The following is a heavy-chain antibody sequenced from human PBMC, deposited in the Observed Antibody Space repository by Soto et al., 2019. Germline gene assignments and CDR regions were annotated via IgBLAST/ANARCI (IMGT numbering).Heavy chain of an antibody. CDR3: VKDPISPPPTTPGPCGMDV. CDR2: ISGSAVST. V-gene: IGHV3-23*01. D-gene: IGHD1-1*01. CDR1: GFTFSSYA. Sequence: PGGSLRLSCAASGFTFSSYAMSWVRQAPGKGLEWVSAISGSAVSTYYADSVKGRFTISRDNSKSTLYLQMNSLRADDTAVYYCVKDPISPPPTTPGPCGMDVWGQGTTVTVS. J-gene: IGHJ6*02.